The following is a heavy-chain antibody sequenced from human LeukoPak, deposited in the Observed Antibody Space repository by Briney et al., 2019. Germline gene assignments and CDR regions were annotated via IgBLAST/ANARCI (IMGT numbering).Heavy chain of an antibody. J-gene: IGHJ5*02. D-gene: IGHD6-19*01. V-gene: IGHV1-69*13. Sequence: GASVKVSCKASGGTFSSYAISWVRQAPGQGLEWMGGIIPIFGTANYAQKFQGRVTITADESRSTAYMELSSLRSEDTAVYYCARVIRIAVAPFDPWGQGTLVTVSS. CDR2: IIPIFGTA. CDR3: ARVIRIAVAPFDP. CDR1: GGTFSSYA.